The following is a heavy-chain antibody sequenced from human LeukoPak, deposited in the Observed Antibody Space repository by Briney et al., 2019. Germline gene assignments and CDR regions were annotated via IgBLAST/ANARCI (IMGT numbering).Heavy chain of an antibody. Sequence: GGSLGLSCIASGFTFNDYTMHWVRQAPGKGLEWVSGITGSSDSVDFADSVSGRFTISRDNARNSLHLQMNSLRAEDTAFYYCAKSNWGSPFDYWGQGTLVTVSS. D-gene: IGHD7-27*01. CDR1: GFTFNDYT. V-gene: IGHV3-9*01. J-gene: IGHJ4*02. CDR3: AKSNWGSPFDY. CDR2: ITGSSDSV.